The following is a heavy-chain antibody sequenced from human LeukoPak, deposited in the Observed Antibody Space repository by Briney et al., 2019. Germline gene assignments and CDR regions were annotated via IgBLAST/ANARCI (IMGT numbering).Heavy chain of an antibody. D-gene: IGHD7-27*01. CDR1: GGTLCGYH. J-gene: IGHJ5*02. CDR2: INHSGST. V-gene: IGHV4-34*08. CDR3: ATLALTGWSFDL. Sequence: PSETLSLTCAGYGGTLCGYHWARIPQPPGKGLEWIGEINHSGSTTYNPSLNSRVTISVDTSKNQFSLQTSSVTAANTAIYYCATLALTGWSFDLWGQGTLVTVSS.